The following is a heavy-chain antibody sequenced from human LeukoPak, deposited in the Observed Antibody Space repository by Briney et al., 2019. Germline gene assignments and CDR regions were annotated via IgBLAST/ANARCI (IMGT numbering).Heavy chain of an antibody. J-gene: IGHJ4*02. CDR3: ASSVAGLEFDY. CDR2: IYYSGST. Sequence: SETLSLTCTVSGGSISSYYWSWIRQPPGKGLEWIGYIYYSGSTNYNPSLKSRVTISVDTSKNQFSLKLSSVTAADTAVYYCASSVAGLEFDYWGQGTLVTVSS. CDR1: GGSISSYY. V-gene: IGHV4-59*01. D-gene: IGHD6-19*01.